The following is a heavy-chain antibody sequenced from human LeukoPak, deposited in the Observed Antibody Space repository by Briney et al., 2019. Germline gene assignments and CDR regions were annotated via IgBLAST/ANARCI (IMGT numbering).Heavy chain of an antibody. CDR2: VYSGGTT. Sequence: GGPRNLPCAAPGSTASRTSRTGFRQPPGKGREWVSVVYSGGTTYYADSVKGRFTISRDISKNTLYLQMNSLRGEDTAIYYCARYPDFYYAMDVWGQGTTVTVSS. CDR3: ARYPDFYYAMDV. J-gene: IGHJ6*02. V-gene: IGHV3-53*01. CDR1: GSTASRTS. D-gene: IGHD3-16*02.